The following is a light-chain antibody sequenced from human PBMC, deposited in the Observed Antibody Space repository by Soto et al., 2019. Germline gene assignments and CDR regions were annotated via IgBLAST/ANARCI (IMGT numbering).Light chain of an antibody. CDR3: QQYNTWPPCT. J-gene: IGKJ1*01. V-gene: IGKV3-15*01. CDR1: QSVSSN. CDR2: GAS. Sequence: EIVMTQSPATLSVSPGERATLSCRASQSVSSNLAWYQQKPGQAPRLLIYGASTSATGIPARFSGSGSGTEFTLTISSMQSEDFAVYYCQQYNTWPPCTFGQGTKLEIK.